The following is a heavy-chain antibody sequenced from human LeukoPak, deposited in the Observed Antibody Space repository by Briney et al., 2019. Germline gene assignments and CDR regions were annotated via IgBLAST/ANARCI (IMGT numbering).Heavy chain of an antibody. J-gene: IGHJ3*02. CDR3: AKGNAAFDI. CDR2: ISESGGST. D-gene: IGHD1-1*01. CDR1: EFTFTNYA. V-gene: IGHV3-23*01. Sequence: PGGSLRLSCAASEFTFTNYAMSWVRQAPGKGLEWVSSISESGGSTYYADSGKGRFTISRDNSKNTLYLQMNGVRVEDTAVYYCAKGNAAFDIWGQGTMVIVSS.